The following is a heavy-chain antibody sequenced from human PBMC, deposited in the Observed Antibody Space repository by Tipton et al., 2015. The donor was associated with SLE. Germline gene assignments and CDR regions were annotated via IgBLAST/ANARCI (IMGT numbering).Heavy chain of an antibody. CDR2: IQRDGSEK. D-gene: IGHD3-10*01. CDR1: GFTFRNYW. Sequence: SLRLSCAASGFTFRNYWMTWVRQAPGKGLEWVAHIQRDGSEKYYVDSVKGRFTISRDNAKKSLYLQMNSLRVEDTAVYYCARDPFDSGTYYSVDWLDPWGQGTLVTVSS. V-gene: IGHV3-7*01. CDR3: ARDPFDSGTYYSVDWLDP. J-gene: IGHJ5*02.